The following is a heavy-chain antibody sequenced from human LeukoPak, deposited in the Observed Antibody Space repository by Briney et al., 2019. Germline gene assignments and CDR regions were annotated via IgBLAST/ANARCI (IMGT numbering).Heavy chain of an antibody. Sequence: SETLSLTCAVYGGSFSGYYWSWIRQPPGKGLEWIGEINHSGSTNYNPSLKSRVTISVDTSKNQFSLKLSSVTAADTAVYYCARDPGPAYYGSGSYYNYYYYGMDVWGKGTTVTVSS. CDR3: ARDPGPAYYGSGSYYNYYYYGMDV. J-gene: IGHJ6*04. D-gene: IGHD3-10*01. V-gene: IGHV4-34*01. CDR1: GGSFSGYY. CDR2: INHSGST.